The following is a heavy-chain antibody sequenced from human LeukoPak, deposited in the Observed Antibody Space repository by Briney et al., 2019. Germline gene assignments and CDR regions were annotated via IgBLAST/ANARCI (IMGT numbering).Heavy chain of an antibody. J-gene: IGHJ3*02. V-gene: IGHV4-30-2*01. CDR1: GGSISSGGYS. CDR3: AVPSHGDYDDAFDI. Sequence: SETLSLTCAVSGGSISSGGYSWSWIRQPPGRGLERIGDIYHSGSTYYNPSLKSRVTISVDRSKNQFSLKLSSVTAADTAVYYCAVPSHGDYDDAFDIWGQGTMVTVSS. D-gene: IGHD4-17*01. CDR2: IYHSGST.